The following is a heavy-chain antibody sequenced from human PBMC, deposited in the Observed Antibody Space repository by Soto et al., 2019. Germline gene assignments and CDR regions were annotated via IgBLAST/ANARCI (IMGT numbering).Heavy chain of an antibody. V-gene: IGHV5-51*01. CDR1: GYIFSNYC. J-gene: IGHJ4*02. CDR2: IFAGDSDV. CDR3: SRLAPNGTGSY. Sequence: HSLTISCACSGYIFSNYCIAWVRQMPVKGMECMGIIFAGDSDVRYSPSFQGQVTISVDKSITTAYLQWRSLKATDTAMYYCSRLAPNGTGSYWDRGTRFTVAS. D-gene: IGHD3-10*01.